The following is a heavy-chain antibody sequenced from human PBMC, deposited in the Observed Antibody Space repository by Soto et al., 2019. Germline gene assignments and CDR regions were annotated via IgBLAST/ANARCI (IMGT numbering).Heavy chain of an antibody. CDR1: GDSVSSKSAA. Sequence: SQTRSRTCAVSGDSVSSKSAAWNWIRQGPSRGLEWLGRTYYRCKCYNDYAVSVKSRITINPDTSKNQFSLQLNSVTTEDTAVYYCARGLAAAGSSFLDYWGQGILVTVS. CDR2: TYYRCKCYN. CDR3: ARGLAAAGSSFLDY. V-gene: IGHV6-1*01. J-gene: IGHJ4*02. D-gene: IGHD6-13*01.